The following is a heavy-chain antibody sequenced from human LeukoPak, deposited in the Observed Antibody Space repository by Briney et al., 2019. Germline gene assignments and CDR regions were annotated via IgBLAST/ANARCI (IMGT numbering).Heavy chain of an antibody. CDR3: ARVVYNYDSSGYSYYFDY. J-gene: IGHJ4*02. V-gene: IGHV1-8*01. D-gene: IGHD3-22*01. CDR2: MNPNSGNT. Sequence: ASVKVSCRASVYTFTSYDINWVRQATGQGLEWMGWMNPNSGNTGYAQKFQGRVTMTRNTSISTAYMELSSLRSEDTAVYYCARVVYNYDSSGYSYYFDYWGQGTLVTVSS. CDR1: VYTFTSYD.